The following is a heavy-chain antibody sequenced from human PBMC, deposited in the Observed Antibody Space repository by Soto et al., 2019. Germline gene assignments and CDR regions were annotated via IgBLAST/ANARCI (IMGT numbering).Heavy chain of an antibody. CDR3: ARQPYTSGAYYFDY. V-gene: IGHV4-59*08. CDR1: GDSISSYY. D-gene: IGHD6-19*01. CDR2: IFNTGSA. J-gene: IGHJ4*02. Sequence: PSETLSLTCTVSGDSISSYYWSWIRQPPGKGLEWIGYIFNTGSANYNPSLKSRVTISIDTSKNQFSLRLSSVTAADTAVYYCARQPYTSGAYYFDYWGQGTPVTVSS.